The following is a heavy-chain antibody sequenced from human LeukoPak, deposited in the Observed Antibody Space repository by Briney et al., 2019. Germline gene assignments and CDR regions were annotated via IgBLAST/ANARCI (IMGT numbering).Heavy chain of an antibody. Sequence: GGSLRLSCAAYGFXFRSYWIGWVRQAPGRGLEWVANIKQDGSGEYYVDSVKGRFTISRDNTKNSLYLQMNSLRAEDTAVYYCATWGGSYWGQGTLVTVSS. CDR2: IKQDGSGE. J-gene: IGHJ4*02. V-gene: IGHV3-7*05. D-gene: IGHD3-10*01. CDR1: GFXFRSYW. CDR3: ATWGGSY.